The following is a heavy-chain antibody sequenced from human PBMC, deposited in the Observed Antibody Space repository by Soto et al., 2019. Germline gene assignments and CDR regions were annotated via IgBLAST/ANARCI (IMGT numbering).Heavy chain of an antibody. CDR1: GFTFSDYY. Sequence: GGSLRLSCAASGFTFSDYYMTWIRQAPGKGLEWVSYISSSGTGIYYADSMKGRFTISRDNAKKSLYLQTSSLRAEDTAVYYCARAYSDAFDIWGQGTMVTVSS. D-gene: IGHD2-15*01. V-gene: IGHV3-11*01. CDR3: ARAYSDAFDI. CDR2: ISSSGTGI. J-gene: IGHJ3*02.